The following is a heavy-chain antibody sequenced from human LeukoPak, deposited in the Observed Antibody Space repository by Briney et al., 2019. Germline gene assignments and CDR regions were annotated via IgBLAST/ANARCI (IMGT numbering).Heavy chain of an antibody. CDR3: ASLYYDFWSVDY. CDR1: GFTFSSYS. V-gene: IGHV3-21*01. Sequence: GGSLRLSCEASGFTFSSYSMNWVRQAPGKGLEWVSSISSSSSYIYYADSVKGRFTISRDNAKNSLYLQMNSLRAEDTAVYYCASLYYDFWSVDYWGQGTLVTVSS. CDR2: ISSSSSYI. D-gene: IGHD3-3*01. J-gene: IGHJ4*02.